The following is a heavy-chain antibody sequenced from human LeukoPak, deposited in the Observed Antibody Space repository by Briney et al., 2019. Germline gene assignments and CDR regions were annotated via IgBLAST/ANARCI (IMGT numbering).Heavy chain of an antibody. Sequence: GGSLRLSCAASGFTFSESAMDWVRQAPGGGLEWVSSIGTTSKHIYYADSVKGRFTISRDNAENPLLLQMNSLRAEDTAVYYCATENPPAPGWEVLYYWGQGTLVTVSS. CDR2: IGTTSKHI. CDR1: GFTFSESA. D-gene: IGHD1-26*01. V-gene: IGHV3-21*01. J-gene: IGHJ4*02. CDR3: ATENPPAPGWEVLYY.